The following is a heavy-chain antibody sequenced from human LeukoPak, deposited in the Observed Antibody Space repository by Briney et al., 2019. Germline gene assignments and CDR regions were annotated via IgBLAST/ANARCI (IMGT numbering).Heavy chain of an antibody. Sequence: PSETLSVTRNVSGGSISSNSYYWGWIRHPPGKGLEWIGSIYYSGSTYYNPSLKSRVTISVDTSKNRFSLKLSSVSAADTAVYYCARANWGSEGFDYWGQGTLVTVSS. V-gene: IGHV4-39*07. D-gene: IGHD7-27*01. CDR3: ARANWGSEGFDY. CDR2: IYYSGST. CDR1: GGSISSNSYY. J-gene: IGHJ4*02.